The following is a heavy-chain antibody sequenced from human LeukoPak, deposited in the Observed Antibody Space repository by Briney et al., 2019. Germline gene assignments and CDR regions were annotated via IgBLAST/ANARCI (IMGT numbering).Heavy chain of an antibody. D-gene: IGHD3-22*01. J-gene: IGHJ2*01. CDR2: INQDGSEM. Sequence: PGGSLRLSCAASGFTFSNYWMSWVCQAPGKGLEWLANINQDGSEMYYVDSVKGRFTISRDNGKNSLYLQINSLRADDTAVYYCARDQGSMIVVRPTNWYFDLWGRGTLVTVSS. V-gene: IGHV3-7*01. CDR1: GFTFSNYW. CDR3: ARDQGSMIVVRPTNWYFDL.